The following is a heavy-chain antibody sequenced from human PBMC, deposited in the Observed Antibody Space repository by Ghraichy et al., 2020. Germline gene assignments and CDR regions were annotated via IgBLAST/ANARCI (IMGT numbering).Heavy chain of an antibody. D-gene: IGHD2-2*01. J-gene: IGHJ6*03. CDR3: ARAMVGPAAIYDHYYHMDV. CDR1: GYTFTSYG. V-gene: IGHV1-18*01. Sequence: ASVKVSCKASGYTFTSYGMSWVRQAPGQGLEWMGWISAYNGNTNYAQKLQGRVTMTTDTSTSTAYMELRSLRSDDTAVYFCARAMVGPAAIYDHYYHMDVWGKGTTVTVSS. CDR2: ISAYNGNT.